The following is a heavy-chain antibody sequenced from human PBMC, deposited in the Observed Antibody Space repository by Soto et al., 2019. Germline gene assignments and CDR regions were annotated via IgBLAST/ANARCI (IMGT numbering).Heavy chain of an antibody. D-gene: IGHD6-13*01. V-gene: IGHV3-21*01. J-gene: IGHJ5*02. CDR1: GFTFSSYS. Sequence: GGSLRLSCAASGFTFSSYSMNWVRQAPGKGLEWVSSISSSSSYIYYADSVKGRFTISRDNAKNSLYLQMNSLRAEDTAVYYCAREPYSNPNWFDPWGQGTLVTVSS. CDR3: AREPYSNPNWFDP. CDR2: ISSSSSYI.